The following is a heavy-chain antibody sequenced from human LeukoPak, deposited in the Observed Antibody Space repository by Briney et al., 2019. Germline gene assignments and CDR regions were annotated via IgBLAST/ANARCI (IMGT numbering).Heavy chain of an antibody. CDR3: ASRGTYYDSRNGAFDI. D-gene: IGHD3-22*01. Sequence: PGGSLRLSCAASGFTFSSYAMHWVRQAPGKGLEYVSAISSNGGSTYYANSVKGRFTISRDNSKNTLYLQMGSLRAEDMAVYYCASRGTYYDSRNGAFDIWGQGTMVTVSS. J-gene: IGHJ3*02. CDR1: GFTFSSYA. V-gene: IGHV3-64*01. CDR2: ISSNGGST.